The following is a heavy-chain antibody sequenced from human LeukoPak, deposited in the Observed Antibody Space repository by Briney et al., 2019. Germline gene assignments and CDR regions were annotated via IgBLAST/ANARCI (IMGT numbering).Heavy chain of an antibody. CDR2: IIPMFGTT. J-gene: IGHJ4*02. D-gene: IGHD2-2*01. V-gene: IGHV1-69*13. CDR3: ARDLADIVVDPPALPYYFDY. CDR1: GGVFSNSA. Sequence: GASVKVSCKVSGGVFSNSAISWVRHDPGQGLEYMGGIIPMFGTTNYARRFQGRLTITADESTSTTYMELSSLRSEDTAVYYCARDLADIVVDPPALPYYFDYWGQGTVVTVSS.